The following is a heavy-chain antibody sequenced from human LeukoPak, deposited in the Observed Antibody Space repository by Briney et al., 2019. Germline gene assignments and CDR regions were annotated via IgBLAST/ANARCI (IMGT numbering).Heavy chain of an antibody. Sequence: GGSLRLSCAASGFTFSSYAMHWVRQGPGKGLEWLAIISYDGRNNHYGDSVKGRFTISRDNSKNTLHLQMNSLRAEDTAVYYCARAVYSSGWYGYYFDYWGQGTLVTVSS. V-gene: IGHV3-30*03. CDR3: ARAVYSSGWYGYYFDY. CDR1: GFTFSSYA. CDR2: ISYDGRNN. J-gene: IGHJ4*02. D-gene: IGHD6-19*01.